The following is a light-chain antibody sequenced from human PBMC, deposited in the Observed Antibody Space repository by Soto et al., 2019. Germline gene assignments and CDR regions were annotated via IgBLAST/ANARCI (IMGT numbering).Light chain of an antibody. V-gene: IGLV4-60*02. J-gene: IGLJ2*01. Sequence: QSVPTQSSSASASLGSSVKLTCTLSSGHSSYIIAWHQQQPGKAPRYLMKVEGSGSYNKGSGVPDRFSGSSSGADRYLTISNLQFEDEANYYCETWDSNTRVFGGGTKLTVL. CDR1: SGHSSYI. CDR2: VEGSGSY. CDR3: ETWDSNTRV.